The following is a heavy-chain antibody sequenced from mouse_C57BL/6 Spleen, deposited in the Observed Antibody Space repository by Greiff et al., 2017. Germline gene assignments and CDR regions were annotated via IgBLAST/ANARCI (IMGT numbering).Heavy chain of an antibody. J-gene: IGHJ2*01. D-gene: IGHD2-5*01. CDR2: IDPSDSET. CDR3: ARKDRIVTIRDY. CDR1: GYTFTSYS. V-gene: IGHV1-52*01. Sequence: QVQLQQPGAELVRPGSSVKLSCKASGYTFTSYSMHWVKQRPIQGLEWIGNIDPSDSETHYNQKFQDKATLTVDNSTSTAYMQLSSLTSEDTGVYYCARKDRIVTIRDYWGQGTTLTVSS.